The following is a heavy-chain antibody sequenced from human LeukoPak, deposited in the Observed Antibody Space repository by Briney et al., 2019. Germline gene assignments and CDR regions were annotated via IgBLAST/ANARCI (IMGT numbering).Heavy chain of an antibody. J-gene: IGHJ5*02. D-gene: IGHD3-3*01. V-gene: IGHV4-4*07. CDR2: IYTSGST. CDR3: ARDLEYDFWSGYSPPYNWFDP. Sequence: SETLSLTCTVSGGSISSYYWSWLRQPAGKGLEWIGRIYTSGSTNYNPSLKSRVTMSVDTSKNQFSLKLSSVTAADTAVYYCARDLEYDFWSGYSPPYNWFDPWGQGTLVTVSS. CDR1: GGSISSYY.